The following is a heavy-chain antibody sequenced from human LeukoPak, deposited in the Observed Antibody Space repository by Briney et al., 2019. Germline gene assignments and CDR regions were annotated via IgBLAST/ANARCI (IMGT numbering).Heavy chain of an antibody. CDR1: GGSISSYY. V-gene: IGHV4-59*08. CDR3: ARHVGGYYFDY. D-gene: IGHD3-10*01. Sequence: SETLSLTCTVSGGSISSYYWSWIRQPPGKGLEWIGYIYYSGSTYYNPSLKSRVTISVDTSKNQFSLKLSSVTAADTAVYYCARHVGGYYFDYWGQGTLVTVS. J-gene: IGHJ4*02. CDR2: IYYSGST.